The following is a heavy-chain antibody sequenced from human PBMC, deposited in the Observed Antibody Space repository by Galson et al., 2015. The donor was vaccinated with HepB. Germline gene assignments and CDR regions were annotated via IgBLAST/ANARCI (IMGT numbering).Heavy chain of an antibody. CDR3: AKAYCSSTSCLSDY. CDR1: GFIFDDYA. J-gene: IGHJ4*02. CDR2: ISWDGGST. Sequence: SLRLSCAASGFIFDDYAMHWVRQAPGKGLEWVSFISWDGGSTYYADSVKGRFTISRDNTKNSLYLQMNSLRAEDTALYYCAKAYCSSTSCLSDYWGQGTPVTVTS. D-gene: IGHD2-2*01. V-gene: IGHV3-43D*03.